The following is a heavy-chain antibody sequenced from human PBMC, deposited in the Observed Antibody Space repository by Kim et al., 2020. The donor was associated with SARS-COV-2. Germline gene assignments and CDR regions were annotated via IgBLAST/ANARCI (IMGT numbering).Heavy chain of an antibody. CDR1: GYTFTSYA. V-gene: IGHV7-4-1*02. CDR3: ASTFWSGYTSWFDP. D-gene: IGHD3-3*01. Sequence: ASVKVSCKASGYTFTSYAMNWVRQAPGQGLEWMGWINTNTGNPTYAQGFTGRFVFSLDTSVSTAYLQISSLKAEDTAVYYCASTFWSGYTSWFDPWGRGTLVTVSS. J-gene: IGHJ5*02. CDR2: INTNTGNP.